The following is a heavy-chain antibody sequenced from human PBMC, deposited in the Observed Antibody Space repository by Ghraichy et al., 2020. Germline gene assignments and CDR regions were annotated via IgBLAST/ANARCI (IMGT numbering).Heavy chain of an antibody. D-gene: IGHD6-13*01. V-gene: IGHV3-23*01. CDR3: AKRGSPFYSSSWYYFDY. CDR1: GFTFSSYA. Sequence: GGSLRLSCAASGFTFSSYAMSWVRQAPGKGLEWVSAISGSGGSTYYADSVKGRFTISRDNSKNTLYLQMNSLRAEDTAVYYCAKRGSPFYSSSWYYFDYWGQGTLVTVSS. CDR2: ISGSGGST. J-gene: IGHJ4*02.